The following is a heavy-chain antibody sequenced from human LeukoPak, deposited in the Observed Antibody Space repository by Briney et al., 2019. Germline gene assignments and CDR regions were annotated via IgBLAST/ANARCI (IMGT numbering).Heavy chain of an antibody. D-gene: IGHD3-10*01. V-gene: IGHV4-30-4*08. J-gene: IGHJ5*02. CDR1: GGSISSGGYY. CDR3: ARDSSGWFGESNWFDP. CDR2: IYYSGST. Sequence: PSQTLSLTCTVSGGSISSGGYYWSWIRQPPGKGLEWIGYIYYSGSTYYNPSLKSRVTISVDTSKNQFSLKLSSVTAADTAVYYCARDSSGWFGESNWFDPWGQGTLVTVSS.